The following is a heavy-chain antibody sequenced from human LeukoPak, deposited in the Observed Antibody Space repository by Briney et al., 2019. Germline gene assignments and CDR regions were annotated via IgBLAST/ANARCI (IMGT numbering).Heavy chain of an antibody. J-gene: IGHJ4*02. CDR2: FDPEDGET. V-gene: IGHV1-24*01. D-gene: IGHD3-22*01. Sequence: GASVKVSCKVSGYTLTELSMHWVRRAPGKGLEWMGGFDPEDGETIYAQKFQGRVTMTEDTSTDTAYMELSSLRSEDTAVYYRATVLYYYDSSGYPPLGYWGQGTLVTVSS. CDR1: GYTLTELS. CDR3: ATVLYYYDSSGYPPLGY.